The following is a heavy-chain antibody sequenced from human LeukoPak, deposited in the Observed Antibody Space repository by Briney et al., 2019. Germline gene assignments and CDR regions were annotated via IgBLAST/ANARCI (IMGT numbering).Heavy chain of an antibody. J-gene: IGHJ4*02. CDR2: INHSGST. CDR3: ARRRTNLYCSGGSCYSDYFDY. D-gene: IGHD2-15*01. CDR1: GGSFSGYH. V-gene: IGHV4-34*01. Sequence: SETLSLTCAVYGGSFSGYHWSWIRQPPGKGLEWIGEINHSGSTNYNPSLKSRVTISVDTSKNQFSLKLSSVTAADTAVYYCARRRTNLYCSGGSCYSDYFDYWGQGTLVTVSS.